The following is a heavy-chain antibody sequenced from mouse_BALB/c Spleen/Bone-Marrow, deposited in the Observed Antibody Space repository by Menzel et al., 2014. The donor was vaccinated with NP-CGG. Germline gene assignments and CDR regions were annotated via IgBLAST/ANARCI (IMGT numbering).Heavy chain of an antibody. V-gene: IGHV5-6-3*01. CDR1: GFTFSGYG. Sequence: EVQGAESGGGLVQPGGSLKLSCAASGFTFSGYGMSWVRQTPDKGLELVATVSGSGSSTYYPDSVKSRFTISRDNARNTLYLQMSSLKSEDTAMYYCARGRDWFDYWGQGTALTVTS. CDR2: VSGSGSST. D-gene: IGHD3-3*01. J-gene: IGHJ2*01. CDR3: ARGRDWFDY.